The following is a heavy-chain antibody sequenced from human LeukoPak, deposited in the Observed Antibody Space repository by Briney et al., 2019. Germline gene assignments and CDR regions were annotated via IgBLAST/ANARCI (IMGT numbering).Heavy chain of an antibody. D-gene: IGHD4-17*01. CDR2: ISGSGGTT. Sequence: GGSLRLSCAAYGFTFNNYAMSWVRQAPGKGLEWVSSISGSGGTTYYADSVKGRFTISRDNSKNTLYLQMNSLRAEATAVYHYTTTMSLFQNWGQGTLVTVSS. CDR3: TTTMSLFQN. CDR1: GFTFNNYA. V-gene: IGHV3-23*01. J-gene: IGHJ1*01.